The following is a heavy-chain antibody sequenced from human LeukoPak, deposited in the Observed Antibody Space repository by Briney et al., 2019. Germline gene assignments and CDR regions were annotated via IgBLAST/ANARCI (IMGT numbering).Heavy chain of an antibody. Sequence: GGSLRLSCAASGFTFSSYSMNWVRQAPGKGLEWVSSISSSSSYIYYADSVKGRFTISRDNAKNSLYLQMNSLRAEDTAVCYCASLRPHYDFWSGYYPPTHWGQGTLVTVSS. CDR1: GFTFSSYS. CDR2: ISSSSSYI. V-gene: IGHV3-21*01. J-gene: IGHJ4*02. CDR3: ASLRPHYDFWSGYYPPTH. D-gene: IGHD3-3*01.